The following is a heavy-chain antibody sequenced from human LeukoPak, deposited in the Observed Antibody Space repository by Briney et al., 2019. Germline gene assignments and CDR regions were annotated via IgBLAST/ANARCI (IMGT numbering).Heavy chain of an antibody. D-gene: IGHD3-10*01. CDR3: ARDLRHLYDGSGSYYSDY. CDR1: GGTFSSYA. Sequence: ASVKVSCKASGGTFSSYAISWVRQAPGQGLEWMGRIIPILGIANYAQKFQGRVTITADKSTSTAYMELSSLRSEDTAVYYCARDLRHLYDGSGSYYSDYWGQGTLVTVSS. CDR2: IIPILGIA. J-gene: IGHJ4*02. V-gene: IGHV1-69*04.